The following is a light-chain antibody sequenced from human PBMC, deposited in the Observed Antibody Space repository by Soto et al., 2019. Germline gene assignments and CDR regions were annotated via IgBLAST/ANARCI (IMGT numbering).Light chain of an antibody. V-gene: IGKV3-20*01. J-gene: IGKJ1*01. CDR1: QSVSSN. CDR2: GAS. CDR3: QQYGSSGT. Sequence: VITQSPATLSVSPGERATLSCRASQSVSSNLAWYQQKPGQAPRLLIYGASNRATGIPDRFSRSGSGTDFTLTISRLEPEDFAVYYCQQYGSSGTVGPGTKGDIK.